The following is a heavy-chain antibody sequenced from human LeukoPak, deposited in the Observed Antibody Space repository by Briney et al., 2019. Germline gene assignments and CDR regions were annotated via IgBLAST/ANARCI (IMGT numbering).Heavy chain of an antibody. J-gene: IGHJ6*02. Sequence: SETLSLTCTVSGGSISSSRYYWGWIRQPPGKGLEWIGSIYYSGSTYYNPSLKSRVTMSVDTSKNQFSLKLSSVTAADTAVYYCARDPVRGYYYYGMDVWGQGTTVTVSS. D-gene: IGHD3-10*01. V-gene: IGHV4-39*02. CDR1: GGSISSSRYY. CDR3: ARDPVRGYYYYGMDV. CDR2: IYYSGST.